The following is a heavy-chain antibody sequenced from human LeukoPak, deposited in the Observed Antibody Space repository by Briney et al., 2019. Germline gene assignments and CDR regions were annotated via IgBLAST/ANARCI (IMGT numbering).Heavy chain of an antibody. J-gene: IGHJ5*02. CDR1: GFTLNNHV. V-gene: IGHV3-33*01. CDR3: ARHWANWFDP. CDR2: MWYDGTIK. D-gene: IGHD3-16*01. Sequence: PGRSLRLSCAASGFTLNNHVVHWVRQAPGKGLEWIALMWYDGTIKDYADSVKGRFTVSRDTSKNTVYLQMNSLRVDDTAVYYCARHWANWFDPWGQGTLVTVSS.